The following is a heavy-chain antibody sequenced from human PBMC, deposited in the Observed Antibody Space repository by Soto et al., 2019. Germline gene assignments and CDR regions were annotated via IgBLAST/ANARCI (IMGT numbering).Heavy chain of an antibody. J-gene: IGHJ1*01. D-gene: IGHD2-2*01. CDR3: VRDQSRTTRCYHNYLKP. Sequence: PGGSLRLSCPASGFTISSYGMHWVRQAPGKGLEGVGFVWHDGNNEYYADSLEGRISISRGNSNNTVFLLISSLRAEDQAVSYCVRDQSRTTRCYHNYLKPWRQGNLGTVSS. V-gene: IGHV3-33*01. CDR2: VWHDGNNE. CDR1: GFTISSYG.